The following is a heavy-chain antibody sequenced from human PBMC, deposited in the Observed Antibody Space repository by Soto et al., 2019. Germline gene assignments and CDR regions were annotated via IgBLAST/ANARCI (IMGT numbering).Heavy chain of an antibody. V-gene: IGHV5-51*01. Sequence: GESLKISCQGSEYSFSSYWIAWVRQKPVKGLEWMGIIYPGDSDTRYSPSFQGQVTISADKCISTAYLQWSRLKASDTAMYYCARYCSSTSCYRIYYGMDVWGQGPTVTVSS. CDR2: IYPGDSDT. CDR1: EYSFSSYW. J-gene: IGHJ6*02. CDR3: ARYCSSTSCYRIYYGMDV. D-gene: IGHD2-2*01.